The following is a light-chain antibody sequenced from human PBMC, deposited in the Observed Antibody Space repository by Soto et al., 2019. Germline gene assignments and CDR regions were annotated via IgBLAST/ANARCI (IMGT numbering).Light chain of an antibody. CDR1: QDIRND. V-gene: IGKV1-6*01. Sequence: AVQMTQYPASLSASVLDRITITCLASQDIRNDLGWYQQKPGKAPKLLIHAVSSLQSGVPSRFSGSGSGTDFTLTISSLQPEDFATYNCVRAYTYPWTFAQGTKVDIK. CDR2: AVS. J-gene: IGKJ1*01. CDR3: VRAYTYPWT.